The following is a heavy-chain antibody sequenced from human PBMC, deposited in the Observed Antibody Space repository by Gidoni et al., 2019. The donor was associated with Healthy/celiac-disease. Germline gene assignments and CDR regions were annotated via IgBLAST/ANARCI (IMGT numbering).Heavy chain of an antibody. J-gene: IGHJ5*02. CDR1: GFTLSSLA. V-gene: IGHV3-30-3*01. Sequence: VQPGESGGGGVQAGGYLRLPGAAPGFTLSSLAMHWVRQAPGKGREWGAVISYDGSNKYYADSVKGRFTISRDNSKNTLYLQMNSLRAEDTAVYYCARDLGYCSGGSCYNWFDPWGQGTLVTVSS. CDR2: ISYDGSNK. CDR3: ARDLGYCSGGSCYNWFDP. D-gene: IGHD2-15*01.